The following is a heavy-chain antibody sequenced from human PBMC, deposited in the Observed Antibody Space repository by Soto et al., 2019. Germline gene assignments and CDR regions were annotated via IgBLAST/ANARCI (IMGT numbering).Heavy chain of an antibody. D-gene: IGHD3-16*02. CDR2: ISYDGSNK. Sequence: QVQLVESGGGVVQPGRSLRLSCAASGFTFSSYGMHWVRQAPGKGLEWVAVISYDGSNKYYADSVKGRFTISRDNSKNMLYLQMNSLRAEDTAVYYCAKGYSYGMDVWGQGTTVTVSS. CDR3: AKGYSYGMDV. V-gene: IGHV3-30*18. CDR1: GFTFSSYG. J-gene: IGHJ6*02.